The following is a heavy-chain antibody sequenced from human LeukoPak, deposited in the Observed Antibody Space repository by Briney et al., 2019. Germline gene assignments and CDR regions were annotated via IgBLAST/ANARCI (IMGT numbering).Heavy chain of an antibody. Sequence: GGSLRLSCAASGFTFRSYSMNWVRQAPGKGLEWVSSISSSSSYIYYADSVKGRFTISRDNAKNSLYLQMNSLRAEDTAVYYCARGYYDSSGPPGYWGQGTLVTVSS. CDR1: GFTFRSYS. V-gene: IGHV3-21*01. CDR3: ARGYYDSSGPPGY. J-gene: IGHJ4*02. D-gene: IGHD3-22*01. CDR2: ISSSSSYI.